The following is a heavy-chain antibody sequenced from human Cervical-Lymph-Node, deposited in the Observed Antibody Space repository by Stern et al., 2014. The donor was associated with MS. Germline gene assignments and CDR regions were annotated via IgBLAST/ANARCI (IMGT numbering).Heavy chain of an antibody. CDR2: IIPLFGNT. D-gene: IGHD1-26*01. CDR1: GGTFSSYA. Sequence: QVQLVPSGAEVKKPGSSVKVSCKASGGTFSSYAISWVRQAPGQGLEWIGGIIPLFGNTNYGQEVQGRVTITADESTSTAYMELSSLRSEDTAVYYCARGELKEGLVRGMDVWGQGTTVTVSS. J-gene: IGHJ6*02. V-gene: IGHV1-69*01. CDR3: ARGELKEGLVRGMDV.